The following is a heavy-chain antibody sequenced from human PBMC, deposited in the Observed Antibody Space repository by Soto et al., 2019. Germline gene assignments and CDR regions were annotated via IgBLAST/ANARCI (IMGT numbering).Heavy chain of an antibody. V-gene: IGHV3-21*01. Sequence: VGSLRLSCAASVFTFSGDAMNCVRQAPGKGLEWVSSISTTSTYIYYAESVKGRFTISRDNANNSLHLQMNSLRAEDTAVYYCVRAYVMDVWGQATTVTVSS. CDR2: ISTTSTYI. CDR1: VFTFSGDA. CDR3: VRAYVMDV. D-gene: IGHD3-10*02. J-gene: IGHJ6*02.